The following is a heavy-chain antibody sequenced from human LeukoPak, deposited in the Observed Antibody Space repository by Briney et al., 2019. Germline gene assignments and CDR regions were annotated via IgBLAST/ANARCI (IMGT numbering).Heavy chain of an antibody. CDR2: ISWNSGSI. Sequence: GGSLRLSCAASGFTFDDYAMHWVRQAPGKGLEWVSGISWNSGSIGYADSVKGRFTISRDNAKNSLYLQMNSLRAEDTALYYCTKDITAGGADVWGQGTTVTVSS. D-gene: IGHD2-21*02. J-gene: IGHJ6*02. CDR1: GFTFDDYA. CDR3: TKDITAGGADV. V-gene: IGHV3-9*01.